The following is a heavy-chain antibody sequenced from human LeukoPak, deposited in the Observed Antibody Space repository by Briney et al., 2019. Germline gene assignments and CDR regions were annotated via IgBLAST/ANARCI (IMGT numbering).Heavy chain of an antibody. CDR3: ARRGDSYGYGWFDP. J-gene: IGHJ5*02. D-gene: IGHD5-18*01. CDR1: GGSISSHY. CDR2: IHYSGST. V-gene: IGHV4-59*11. Sequence: SETLSLTCTVSGGSISSHYWSWFRQPPGKGLEWIGYIHYSGSTNYSSSLKSRVTISLDTSKNHVSLKLSSVTAADTAVYYCARRGDSYGYGWFDPWGQGTLVTVSS.